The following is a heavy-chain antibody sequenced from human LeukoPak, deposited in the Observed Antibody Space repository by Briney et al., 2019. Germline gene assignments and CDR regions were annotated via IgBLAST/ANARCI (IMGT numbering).Heavy chain of an antibody. D-gene: IGHD2/OR15-2a*01. J-gene: IGHJ4*02. CDR2: ISSSGDST. V-gene: IGHV3-23*01. CDR3: AKDDGNNAKLLLDY. Sequence: GGSLRLSCAVSGFTFSNYGMSWVRQAPGKGLEWVSVISSSGDSTYYADSVKGRFTISRDDSKNTLYLQMNGLRAEDTAIYYCAKDDGNNAKLLLDYWGQGTLVTVSS. CDR1: GFTFSNYG.